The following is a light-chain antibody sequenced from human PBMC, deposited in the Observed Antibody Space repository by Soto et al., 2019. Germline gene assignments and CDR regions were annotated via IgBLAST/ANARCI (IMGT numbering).Light chain of an antibody. CDR3: QHYSPTPLT. J-gene: IGKJ4*01. CDR1: QSILDSSKNKNY. CDR2: WAS. V-gene: IGKV4-1*01. Sequence: DIVMTQPPDALAVSLGERATINCKSSQSILDSSKNKNYLAWYQLKPGLPPNVFIYWASTRASGIPDRFSGSGSRTNSPLTITRQQAEDVAVYCCQHYSPTPLTFGGGTKVEMK.